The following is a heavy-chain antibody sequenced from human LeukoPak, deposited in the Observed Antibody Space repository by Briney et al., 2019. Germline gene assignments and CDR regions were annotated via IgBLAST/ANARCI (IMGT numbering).Heavy chain of an antibody. CDR3: ARDCSSTSCSEYFQH. Sequence: ASVRVSCKASGDTFIGFYIHWVRQAPGQGLEWMGWINTDTGYTNYAQKFQGRVAMTTDTSTSTAYMELRSLRSDDTAVYYCARDCSSTSCSEYFQHWGRGTLVSVSS. V-gene: IGHV1-2*02. J-gene: IGHJ1*01. CDR2: INTDTGYT. D-gene: IGHD2-2*01. CDR1: GDTFIGFY.